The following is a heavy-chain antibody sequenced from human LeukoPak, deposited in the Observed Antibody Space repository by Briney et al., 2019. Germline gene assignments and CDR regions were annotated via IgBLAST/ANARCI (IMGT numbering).Heavy chain of an antibody. CDR3: SGSYLYSYYYYMDV. CDR1: GGSISSYY. V-gene: IGHV4-59*01. CDR2: FYYSGST. J-gene: IGHJ6*03. D-gene: IGHD1-26*01. Sequence: ASETLSLTCTASGGSISSYYWSWIRQPPGKGLEWIGDFYYSGSTNYNPSLKSRVTISVDTSKNQFSLKLSSVTAADTAVYYCSGSYLYSYYYYMDVWGKGTTVTISS.